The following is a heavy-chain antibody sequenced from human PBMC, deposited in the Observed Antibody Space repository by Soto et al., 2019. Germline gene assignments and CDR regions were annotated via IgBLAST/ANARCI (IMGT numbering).Heavy chain of an antibody. D-gene: IGHD3-10*01. CDR2: IWYDGSNK. J-gene: IGHJ6*02. Sequence: PGGSLRLSCTASGFTFSSYGRHWVRQAPGKGLECVAVIWYDGSNKYYADSVKGRFTISRDNSKNTLYLQMNSLRAEDTAVYYCARETYYYGSGSPTRYHYYYGMDVWGQGTTVTVYS. CDR1: GFTFSSYG. V-gene: IGHV3-33*01. CDR3: ARETYYYGSGSPTRYHYYYGMDV.